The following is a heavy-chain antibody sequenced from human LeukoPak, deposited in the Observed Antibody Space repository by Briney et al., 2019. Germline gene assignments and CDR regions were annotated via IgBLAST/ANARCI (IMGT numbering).Heavy chain of an antibody. Sequence: SETLSLTCTVSGGSISSYYWSWIRQPPGKGLEWIGYMSHSGSTNYNASLKSRVTISLDTSKNQFSLKLSSVTAADTAVYYCARAPSGDYFDYWGRGTLVTASS. CDR1: GGSISSYY. CDR2: MSHSGST. J-gene: IGHJ4*02. D-gene: IGHD7-27*01. V-gene: IGHV4-59*01. CDR3: ARAPSGDYFDY.